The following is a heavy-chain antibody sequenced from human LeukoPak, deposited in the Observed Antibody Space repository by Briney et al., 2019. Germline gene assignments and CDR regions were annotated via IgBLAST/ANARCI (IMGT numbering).Heavy chain of an antibody. J-gene: IGHJ4*02. V-gene: IGHV3-21*01. Sequence: GGSLRLSCAASGFTFSSYSMNWVRQAPGKGLEWVSSISSSSSYIYYADSVKGRFTISRDNAKNSLYLQMNSLRAEDTAVYYCARGAYRFPYFDYWGQGTLVTVSS. CDR3: ARGAYRFPYFDY. CDR1: GFTFSSYS. CDR2: ISSSSSYI. D-gene: IGHD3-16*02.